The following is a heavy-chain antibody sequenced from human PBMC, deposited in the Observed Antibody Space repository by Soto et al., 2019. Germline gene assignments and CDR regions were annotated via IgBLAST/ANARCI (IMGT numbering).Heavy chain of an antibody. Sequence: EVQLVESGGGLVQPGGSLRLSCSASGFTFSSYAMHWVRQAPGKGLEYVSAISSNGGSTYYADSVKGRFTISRDNSKHTLYLPMSSLRAEDTAVYYCVIGRDRVGATTSGYFDYWGQGTLVTVSS. CDR2: ISSNGGST. CDR3: VIGRDRVGATTSGYFDY. D-gene: IGHD1-26*01. J-gene: IGHJ4*02. CDR1: GFTFSSYA. V-gene: IGHV3-64D*08.